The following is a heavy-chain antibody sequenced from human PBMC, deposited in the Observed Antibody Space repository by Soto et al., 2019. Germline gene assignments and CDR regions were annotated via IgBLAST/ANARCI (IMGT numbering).Heavy chain of an antibody. D-gene: IGHD1-26*01. CDR1: GGSFSDSY. V-gene: IGHV4-34*01. Sequence: SETLSLTCAVYGGSFSDSYWSWIRQPPGKGLEWIGEINHGGGTNYNPSLKSRVTISVDTSKNQFSLKLSSVTAADTAVYYCARSVGWFDPWGQGTLVTVSS. CDR2: INHGGGT. J-gene: IGHJ5*02. CDR3: ARSVGWFDP.